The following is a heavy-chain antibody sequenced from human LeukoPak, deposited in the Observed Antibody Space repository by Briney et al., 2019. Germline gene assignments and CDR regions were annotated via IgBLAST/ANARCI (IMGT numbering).Heavy chain of an antibody. V-gene: IGHV3-23*01. Sequence: GGSLRLSCAASGFTFSTYAMSWVRQAPGKGLEWVSAISGSGVNTYYADSAKGRFTISRDNSKNTLYVQMNSLRVEDTAVYYCAKDGGSYPHYFDYWGQGTLVTVSS. J-gene: IGHJ4*02. CDR1: GFTFSTYA. D-gene: IGHD1-26*01. CDR2: ISGSGVNT. CDR3: AKDGGSYPHYFDY.